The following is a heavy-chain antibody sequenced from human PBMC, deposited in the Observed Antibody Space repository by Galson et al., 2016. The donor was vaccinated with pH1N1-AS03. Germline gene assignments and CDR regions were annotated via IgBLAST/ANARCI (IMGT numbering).Heavy chain of an antibody. Sequence: SLRLSCAASGFIFDDYAMHWVRQAPGKGLEWVSGISWNSGSTGYADSVKGRFTISRDNAKNSLYLQMNSLRAEDTALYYCAKSPGYCSAGSCSDQGYFDYWGQGTLVTVSS. J-gene: IGHJ4*02. V-gene: IGHV3-9*01. CDR2: ISWNSGST. CDR3: AKSPGYCSAGSCSDQGYFDY. CDR1: GFIFDDYA. D-gene: IGHD2-15*01.